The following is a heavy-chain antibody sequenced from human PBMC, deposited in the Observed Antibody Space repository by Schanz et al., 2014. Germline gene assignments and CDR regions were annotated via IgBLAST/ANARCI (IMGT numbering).Heavy chain of an antibody. D-gene: IGHD5-12*01. CDR3: ARDGGRDGYNLAFDV. CDR2: IEPDGFEK. V-gene: IGHV3-7*03. Sequence: EVQLVESGGGLVQPGGSLRLSCAASGFTFSSYWMSWVRQAPGKGLEWVANIEPDGFEKYYVDSVKSRFTISRDNAQNSFYLQMNSLRAEDTAVYFCARDGGRDGYNLAFDVWGQGTLVTVSS. CDR1: GFTFSSYW. J-gene: IGHJ3*01.